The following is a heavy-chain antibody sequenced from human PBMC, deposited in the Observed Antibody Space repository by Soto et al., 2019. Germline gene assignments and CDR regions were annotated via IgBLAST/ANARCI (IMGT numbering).Heavy chain of an antibody. CDR2: INPSGGST. V-gene: IGHV1-46*01. CDR3: ARASDCSSTSCYSRGYGMDV. Sequence: ASVKVSCKASGYTFTSYYMHWVRQAPGQGLEWMGIINPSGGSTSYAQKFQGRVTMTRDTSTSTVYMELSSLRSEDTAVYYCARASDCSSTSCYSRGYGMDVWGQGTTVTVSS. D-gene: IGHD2-2*01. CDR1: GYTFTSYY. J-gene: IGHJ6*02.